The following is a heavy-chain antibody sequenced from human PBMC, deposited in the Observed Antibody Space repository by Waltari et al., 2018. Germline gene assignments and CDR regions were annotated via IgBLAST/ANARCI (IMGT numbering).Heavy chain of an antibody. D-gene: IGHD3-10*01. V-gene: IGHV5-51*07. CDR1: GYSFTSYW. CDR3: ARGPEGYYGSGSYSPFDY. CDR2: IYPGDSDT. J-gene: IGHJ4*02. Sequence: EVQLVQSGAAVKKPVSSLKIACKGSGYSFTSYWIGWVHQMPVKGLEWMGIIYPGDSDTRYSPSFQGQVTISADKSISTAYLQWSSLKASDTAMYYCARGPEGYYGSGSYSPFDYWGQGTLVTVSS.